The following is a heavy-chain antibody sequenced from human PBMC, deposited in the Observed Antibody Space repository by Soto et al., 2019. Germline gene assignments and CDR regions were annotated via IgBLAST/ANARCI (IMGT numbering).Heavy chain of an antibody. J-gene: IGHJ2*01. CDR3: ARRVAVPGPESFWWYFDL. Sequence: QLQLQESGPGPVKPSETLSLTCTVSGGSISSSNYYWGWIRQPPGKGLEWIGNIHYSGNTSYNPPLKSRVTTSVDTSATRIALMPNSVSAADTAVYCCARRVAVPGPESFWWYFDLWGRGTLVTVSS. V-gene: IGHV4-39*01. CDR1: GGSISSSNYY. D-gene: IGHD6-19*01. CDR2: IHYSGNT.